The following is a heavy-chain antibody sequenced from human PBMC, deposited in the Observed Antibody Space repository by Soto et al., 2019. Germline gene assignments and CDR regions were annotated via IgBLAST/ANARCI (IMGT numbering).Heavy chain of an antibody. J-gene: IGHJ1*01. V-gene: IGHV4-59*01. CDR1: GGSTSSYY. D-gene: IGHD2-15*01. CDR2: IYYSGST. CDR3: AATPRY. Sequence: QVQLQESGPGLVKPSETLSLTCSVSGGSTSSYYWSWIRQPPGKGLEWIGYIYYSGSTDYIPSLKSRVTMSRDTSQNQVSLKLTSVTTADTAVYYCAATPRYWGQGTLVTVSS.